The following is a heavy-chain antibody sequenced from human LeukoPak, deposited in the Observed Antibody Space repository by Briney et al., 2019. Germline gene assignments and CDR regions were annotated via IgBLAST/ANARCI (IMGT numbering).Heavy chain of an antibody. D-gene: IGHD5-18*01. V-gene: IGHV1-18*01. CDR2: ISAYNGKT. CDR1: GYTFTSYG. CDR3: ARDPEYSYGYWAPIDY. Sequence: RASVKVSCKASGYTFTSYGISWVRQAPGQGLEWMGWISAYNGKTNYAQKLQGRVTMTTGTPTSTAYMELRSLRSDDTAVYYCARDPEYSYGYWAPIDYWGQGTLVTVSS. J-gene: IGHJ4*02.